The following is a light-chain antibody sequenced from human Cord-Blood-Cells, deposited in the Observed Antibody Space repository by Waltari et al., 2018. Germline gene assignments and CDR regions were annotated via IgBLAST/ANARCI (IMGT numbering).Light chain of an antibody. CDR3: CSYAGSYTWV. J-gene: IGLJ3*02. V-gene: IGLV2-11*01. Sequence: QSALTQPRPVSGSPRPSVTISCTGNSSAVGGYNSVSWYQPHAGKAPKLMIYDVSKRPSGVPDRFSGSKAGNTASLTISGLQADDEADYYCCSYAGSYTWVFGGGTKLTVL. CDR2: DVS. CDR1: SSAVGGYNS.